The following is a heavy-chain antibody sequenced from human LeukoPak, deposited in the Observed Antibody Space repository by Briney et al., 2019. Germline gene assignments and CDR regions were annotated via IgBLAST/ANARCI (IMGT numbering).Heavy chain of an antibody. CDR3: ARVLTDIFTGPFDY. CDR2: ISYDGSNK. J-gene: IGHJ4*02. V-gene: IGHV3-30-3*01. CDR1: GFTLSSYG. Sequence: GRSLRLSCAAAGFTLSSYGMEWVRQDAGKGLEWVAVISYDGSNKYYADSVKGRFTISRDNSKNTLYLQMNSLRAEDTAVYYCARVLTDIFTGPFDYWGQGTLVTVSS. D-gene: IGHD3-9*01.